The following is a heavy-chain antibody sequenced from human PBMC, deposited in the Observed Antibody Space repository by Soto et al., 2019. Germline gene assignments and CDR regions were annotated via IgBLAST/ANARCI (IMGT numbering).Heavy chain of an antibody. V-gene: IGHV1-69*02. J-gene: IGHJ3*02. CDR3: ALGNCSGGNCFPPPRI. D-gene: IGHD2-15*01. CDR2: IIPILGIA. CDR1: GGTFSSYT. Sequence: GASVKVSCKASGGTFSSYTISWVRQAPGQGLEWMGRIIPILGIANYAQKFQGRVTITADKSTSTAYMELSSLGSEDTAVYYCALGNCSGGNCFPPPRIWGQGTMVTVSS.